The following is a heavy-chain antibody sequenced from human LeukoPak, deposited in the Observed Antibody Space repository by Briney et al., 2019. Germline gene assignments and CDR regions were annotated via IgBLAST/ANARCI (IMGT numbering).Heavy chain of an antibody. Sequence: GGPLRLSCAASGFTFSSYDMHWVRQATGKGLEWVSAIGTAGDTYYPGSVKGRFTISRENAKNSLYLQMNSLRAGDTAVYYCARAVGASDAFDIWGQGTMVTVSS. CDR1: GFTFSSYD. J-gene: IGHJ3*02. CDR2: IGTAGDT. V-gene: IGHV3-13*04. D-gene: IGHD1-26*01. CDR3: ARAVGASDAFDI.